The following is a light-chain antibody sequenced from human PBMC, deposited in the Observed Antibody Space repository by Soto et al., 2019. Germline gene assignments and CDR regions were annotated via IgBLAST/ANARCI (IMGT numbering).Light chain of an antibody. CDR1: QGISTY. Sequence: DIQLTQSPSFLSASVGDRVTITCRASQGISTYLAWYQQKPGKAPKLLIYLASTLQTGVPSRFSGSGSGTEFTLTISSLQPEDFATYYCQQLNTYPRTFGQGTKVEMK. J-gene: IGKJ1*01. CDR2: LAS. V-gene: IGKV1-9*01. CDR3: QQLNTYPRT.